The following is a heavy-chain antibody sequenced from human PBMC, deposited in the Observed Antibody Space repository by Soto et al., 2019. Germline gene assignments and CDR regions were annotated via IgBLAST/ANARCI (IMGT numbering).Heavy chain of an antibody. CDR3: ARSMLVTATQLFDY. CDR1: GYRFTSYW. CDR2: IYPGDSDT. V-gene: IGHV5-51*01. Sequence: GESLKISCDCSGYRFTSYWIAWVRQMPGKGLEWMGIIYPGDSDTRYSPSFKGQVTISADKSTNTAYLQWRSLKASDSAMYYCARSMLVTATQLFDYWGQGTLVTVSS. J-gene: IGHJ4*02. D-gene: IGHD2-21*02.